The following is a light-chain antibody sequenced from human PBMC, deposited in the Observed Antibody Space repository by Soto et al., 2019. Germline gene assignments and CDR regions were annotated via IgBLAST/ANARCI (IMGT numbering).Light chain of an antibody. J-gene: IGKJ1*01. CDR1: QNSYNK. CDR3: QQFHYGWT. CDR2: DGS. Sequence: ESVMAQSPAALSVSPGERATLSCRASQNSYNKLVWDQQKLGQVPMLLIYDGSTRATGIPSRFSGSWSATETTHIISSLHAEDVAFYYWQQFHYGWTFGQGTKVDI. V-gene: IGKV3-15*01.